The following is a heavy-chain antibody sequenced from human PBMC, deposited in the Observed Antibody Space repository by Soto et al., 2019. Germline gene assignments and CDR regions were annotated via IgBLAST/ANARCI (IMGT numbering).Heavy chain of an antibody. CDR1: GFTFGDYA. J-gene: IGHJ3*02. Sequence: PGGSLRLSCTASGFTFGDYAMSWVRQAPGKGLEWVGFIRSKAYGGTTEYAASVKGRFTISRDDSKSIAYLQMNSLKTEDTAVYYCTRERITIFGVVIAPDAFDIWGQGTMVTV. D-gene: IGHD3-3*01. CDR2: IRSKAYGGTT. V-gene: IGHV3-49*04. CDR3: TRERITIFGVVIAPDAFDI.